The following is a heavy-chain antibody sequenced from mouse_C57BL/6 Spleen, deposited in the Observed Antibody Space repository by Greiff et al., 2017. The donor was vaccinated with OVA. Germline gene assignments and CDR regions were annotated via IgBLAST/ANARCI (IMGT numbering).Heavy chain of an antibody. D-gene: IGHD1-1*01. CDR1: GYSITSGYD. J-gene: IGHJ4*01. Sequence: EVKVVESGPGMVKPSQSLSLTCTVTGYSITSGYDWHWIRHFPGNKLECMGYISYSGSTNYNPSLKSRISITPDTSKNHFFLKLNSVTTEDTATYYCAREYYGRECYAMDYWGQGTSVTVSS. CDR2: ISYSGST. V-gene: IGHV3-1*01. CDR3: AREYYGRECYAMDY.